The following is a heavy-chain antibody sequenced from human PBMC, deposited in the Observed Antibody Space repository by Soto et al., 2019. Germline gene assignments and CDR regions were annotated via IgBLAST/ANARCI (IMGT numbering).Heavy chain of an antibody. Sequence: EVQLVESGGGLVQPGGSLRLSCAASGFTFSSYWMSWVRQAPGKGLEWVANIKQDGSEKYYVDSVKGRFTISRDNAKNSLYLQMNSLRAEDTAVYYCAREHLGGPRWLQLRSILEAEYFQHWGQGTLVPSPQ. CDR3: AREHLGGPRWLQLRSILEAEYFQH. V-gene: IGHV3-7*04. CDR1: GFTFSSYW. CDR2: IKQDGSEK. J-gene: IGHJ1*01. D-gene: IGHD5-12*01.